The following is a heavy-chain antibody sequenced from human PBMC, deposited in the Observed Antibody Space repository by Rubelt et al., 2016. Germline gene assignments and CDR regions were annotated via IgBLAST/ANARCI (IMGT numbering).Heavy chain of an antibody. CDR2: INPNSGGT. V-gene: IGHV1-2*06. CDR1: GYTFTDSS. CDR3: ARDEDV. J-gene: IGHJ6*02. Sequence: QVQLVQSGAEVKKPGASVKVSCKASGYTFTDSSMHWVRQAPGQGLEWMGRINPNSGGTSYAQKFQGRITITKDTSSSTAYMDLSSLTYEDTAVYYCARDEDVWGQGTTVTVSS.